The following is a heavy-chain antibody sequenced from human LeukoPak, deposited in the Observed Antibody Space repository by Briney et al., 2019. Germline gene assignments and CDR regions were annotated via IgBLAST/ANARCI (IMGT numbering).Heavy chain of an antibody. J-gene: IGHJ4*02. Sequence: HPGRSLRLSCAASGFTFSSYAMHWVRQAPGKGLERVAVISYDGSNKYYADSVKGRFTISRDNSKNTLYLQMNSLRAEDTAMYYCARAYSGSYDYFDYWGQGTLVTVSS. CDR1: GFTFSSYA. D-gene: IGHD1-26*01. CDR2: ISYDGSNK. CDR3: ARAYSGSYDYFDY. V-gene: IGHV3-30-3*01.